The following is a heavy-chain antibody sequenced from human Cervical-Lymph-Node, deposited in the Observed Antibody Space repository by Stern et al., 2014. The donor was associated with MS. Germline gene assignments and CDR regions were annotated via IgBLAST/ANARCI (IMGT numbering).Heavy chain of an antibody. J-gene: IGHJ4*02. D-gene: IGHD6-13*01. CDR1: RFTFSTYA. CDR3: ARGPPFWQQQPPIDY. Sequence: QVQLVESGGGVVQPGRSLRLSCAASRFTFSTYAMHWVRQAPGKGLAWVAVIGNDGSHKYYADSVKGRFTASRVNSNNTLYLQMNSLRAEDTALYFCARGPPFWQQQPPIDYWGRGTLVTVSS. V-gene: IGHV3-33*01. CDR2: IGNDGSHK.